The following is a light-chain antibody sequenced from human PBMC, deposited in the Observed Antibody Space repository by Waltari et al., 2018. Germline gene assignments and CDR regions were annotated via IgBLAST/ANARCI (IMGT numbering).Light chain of an antibody. Sequence: DIQLTQSPSFLSASVGDRVTITCRASQGISGILAWYQQKPGKAPNLLIYTASTLQRGVPSRFSGSGSGTEFTLTISSLQPEDFATYYCQQLNSFPITFGQGTRLEIK. V-gene: IGKV1-9*01. CDR1: QGISGI. CDR2: TAS. J-gene: IGKJ5*01. CDR3: QQLNSFPIT.